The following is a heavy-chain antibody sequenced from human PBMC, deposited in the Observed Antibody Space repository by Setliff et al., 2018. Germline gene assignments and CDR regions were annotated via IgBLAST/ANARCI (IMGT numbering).Heavy chain of an antibody. CDR2: INYSRVV. D-gene: IGHD3-3*01. V-gene: IGHV4-34*01. Sequence: SETLSLTCGVSGGSFSGYYWSWIRQSPGGGLEWIGEINYSRVVNYKPSLKSRVSISLDTSKNQFSLRLTSLTAADTAVYYCAKVGIFGGGYLDLWGQGALVTVSS. J-gene: IGHJ4*02. CDR1: GGSFSGYY. CDR3: AKVGIFGGGYLDL.